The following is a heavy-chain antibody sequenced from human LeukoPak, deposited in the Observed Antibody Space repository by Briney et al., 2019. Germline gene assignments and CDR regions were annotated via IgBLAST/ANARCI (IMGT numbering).Heavy chain of an antibody. CDR3: ARAGHNSNSGGYDF. Sequence: ASVKVSCKPSGYTFIDHYLHWVRQAPGQGLESLGWIDPDTGDTNYPKNFQGRVTMTRDTSSSTAYMELNRLRSDDTAVYYCARAGHNSNSGGYDFWGLGTLVTVSS. V-gene: IGHV1-2*02. CDR1: GYTFIDHY. J-gene: IGHJ4*02. CDR2: IDPDTGDT. D-gene: IGHD3-22*01.